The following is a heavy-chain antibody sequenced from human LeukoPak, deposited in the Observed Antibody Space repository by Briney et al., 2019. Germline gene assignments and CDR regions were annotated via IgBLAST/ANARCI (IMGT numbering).Heavy chain of an antibody. Sequence: GGSLRLSCVVSGITLSNYGMSWVRQAPGKGLEWVAGISDSGGGTNYADSVKGRFTISRDSPKNTLYLQMNSLRAEDTAVYFCAKRGVVIRVILVGFHKEAYYFDSWGQGALVTVSS. V-gene: IGHV3-23*01. CDR1: GITLSNYG. D-gene: IGHD3-22*01. J-gene: IGHJ4*02. CDR2: ISDSGGGT. CDR3: AKRGVVIRVILVGFHKEAYYFDS.